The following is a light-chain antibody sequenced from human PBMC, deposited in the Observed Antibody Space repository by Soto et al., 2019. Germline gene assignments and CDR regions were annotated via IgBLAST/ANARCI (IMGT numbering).Light chain of an antibody. CDR3: QVWDSSSDHPV. CDR2: YDS. J-gene: IGLJ2*01. V-gene: IGLV3-21*04. CDR1: NIGSKS. Sequence: SYELTQPPSVSVAPGKTATITCGGNNIGSKSVHWYQQKPGQAPVLVIYYDSDRPSGIPERCSGSNSGNTATLTISRVEAGDEADYYCQVWDSSSDHPVFGGGTKLTVL.